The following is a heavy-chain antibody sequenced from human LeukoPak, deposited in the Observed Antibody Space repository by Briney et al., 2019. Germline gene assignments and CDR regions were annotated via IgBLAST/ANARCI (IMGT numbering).Heavy chain of an antibody. CDR1: GGTISSYH. CDR2: IYHSGST. CDR3: ARRATRTFLFDY. D-gene: IGHD3-16*01. J-gene: IGHJ4*02. Sequence: MASETLSLTCSVSGGTISSYHWSWIRQPPGKGLEWIGYIYHSGSTNYNPSLKSRVTISVDTSKNQFSLKLSSVTAADTAVYYCARRATRTFLFDYWGQGTLVTVSS. V-gene: IGHV4-59*08.